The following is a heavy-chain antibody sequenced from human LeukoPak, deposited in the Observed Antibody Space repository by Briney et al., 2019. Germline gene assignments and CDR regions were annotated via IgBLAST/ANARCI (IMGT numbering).Heavy chain of an antibody. V-gene: IGHV3-21*01. D-gene: IGHD3-10*01. J-gene: IGHJ4*02. CDR1: GFTFNSYS. CDR2: ISSSGSYI. CDR3: ARDLGSGIYGTFDY. Sequence: GGSLRLSCAASGFTFNSYSMNWVRQAPGKGLEWVSSISSSGSYIYYADSVKGRFTISRDNAKNSLYLQMNSLRVEGTAVYYCARDLGSGIYGTFDYWGQGTLVTVSS.